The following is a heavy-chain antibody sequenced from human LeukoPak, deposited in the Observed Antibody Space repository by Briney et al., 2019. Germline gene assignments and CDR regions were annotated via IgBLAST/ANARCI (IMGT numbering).Heavy chain of an antibody. CDR2: IYYSGST. Sequence: SETLSLTCTVSGGSISSYYWSWIRQPPGKGLELIGFIYYSGSTSYNPSLKSRVTISVDTSKSQFSLKLSSVIAADTAVYYCARRAYSSGFDYIDYWGQGTLVTVSA. J-gene: IGHJ4*02. D-gene: IGHD6-19*01. CDR1: GGSISSYY. CDR3: ARRAYSSGFDYIDY. V-gene: IGHV4-59*08.